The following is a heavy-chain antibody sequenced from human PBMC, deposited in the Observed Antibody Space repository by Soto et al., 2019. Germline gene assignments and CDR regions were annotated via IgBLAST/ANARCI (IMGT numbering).Heavy chain of an antibody. Sequence: LRLSCAASGFTFSNYAMHWVRQGPGKGLEWVALTSYDGNNEYYTHSVKGRFTISRDNAQNTLFLQMNSPRPQDTAVYYCATGRGVFNWATSYFDYWGQGALVTV. CDR3: ATGRGVFNWATSYFDY. CDR1: GFTFSNYA. V-gene: IGHV3-30*03. D-gene: IGHD1-1*01. CDR2: TSYDGNNE. J-gene: IGHJ4*02.